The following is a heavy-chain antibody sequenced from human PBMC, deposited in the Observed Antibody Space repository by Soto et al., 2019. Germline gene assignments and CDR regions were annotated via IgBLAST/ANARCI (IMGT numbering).Heavy chain of an antibody. CDR1: GFTFSSYT. J-gene: IGHJ6*02. Sequence: GGSLRLSCAASGFTFSSYTMHWVRQAPGKGLEWVAVISYDGSNKYYADSVKGRFTISRDNSKNTLYLQMNSLRAEDTAVYYCARDYYRFNSGYGFSMDVWGQGTTVTVSS. CDR2: ISYDGSNK. D-gene: IGHD5-12*01. CDR3: ARDYYRFNSGYGFSMDV. V-gene: IGHV3-30-3*01.